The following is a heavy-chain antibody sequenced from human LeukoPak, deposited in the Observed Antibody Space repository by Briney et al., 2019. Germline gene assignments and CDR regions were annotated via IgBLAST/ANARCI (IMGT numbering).Heavy chain of an antibody. D-gene: IGHD6-13*01. J-gene: IGHJ3*02. CDR2: ISAYNGNT. Sequence: SVTVSFMSSGYTFTIYGISGVRPAPGQGVEGAGWISAYNGNTNYAQKLQGRVTMTTDTSTSTASMELRSLRSDDTAVYYCARGMQQLPHDAFDIWGQGTMVTVSS. CDR1: GYTFTIYG. V-gene: IGHV1-18*01. CDR3: ARGMQQLPHDAFDI.